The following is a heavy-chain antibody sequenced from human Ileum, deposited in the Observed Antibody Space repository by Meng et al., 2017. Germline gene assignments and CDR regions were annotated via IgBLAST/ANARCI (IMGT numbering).Heavy chain of an antibody. J-gene: IGHJ4*02. Sequence: ITLKESGPPPGKPTQTLTLTCTLSGFSVTTDGVGVGWIRQPPGKALEWLALIYWDDDTRYSPSLKHRLTITKDTSKNQVVLTMTDMDPVDTATYYCAHKREETTVNYFDYWGQGTLVTVSS. D-gene: IGHD4-17*01. CDR1: GFSVTTDGVG. CDR2: IYWDDDT. CDR3: AHKREETTVNYFDY. V-gene: IGHV2-5*02.